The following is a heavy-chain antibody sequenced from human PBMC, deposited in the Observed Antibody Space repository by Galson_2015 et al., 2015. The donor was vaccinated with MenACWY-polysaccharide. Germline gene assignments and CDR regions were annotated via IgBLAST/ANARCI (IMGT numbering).Heavy chain of an antibody. CDR3: ARVSTYGDKQFDY. D-gene: IGHD4-17*01. V-gene: IGHV4-39*07. J-gene: IGHJ4*02. CDR1: GGSISSGGYY. CDR2: INHSGST. Sequence: ETLSLTCTVSGGSISSGGYYWSWIRQHPGKGLEWIGEINHSGSTNYNPSLKSRVTISVDTSKNQFSLKLSSVTAADTAVYYCARVSTYGDKQFDYWGQGTLVTVSS.